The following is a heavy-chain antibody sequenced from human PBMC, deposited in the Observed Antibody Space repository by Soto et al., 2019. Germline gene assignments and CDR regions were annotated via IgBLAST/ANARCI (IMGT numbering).Heavy chain of an antibody. Sequence: QVQLVQSGAEVNKPGSLVKVSCKASGGTFSNYPISWVRQAPGQGLEWMGGIIPIFGTVNYAQKFQGRVTITADESTSTAYMELSSLRSEDTAVYYCARGNHRWLQLWYFDLWGRGTLVTVSS. J-gene: IGHJ2*01. V-gene: IGHV1-69*12. D-gene: IGHD5-12*01. CDR2: IIPIFGTV. CDR3: ARGNHRWLQLWYFDL. CDR1: GGTFSNYP.